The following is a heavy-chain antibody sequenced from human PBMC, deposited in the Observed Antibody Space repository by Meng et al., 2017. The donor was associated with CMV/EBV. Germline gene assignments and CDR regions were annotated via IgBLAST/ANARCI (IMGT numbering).Heavy chain of an antibody. J-gene: IGHJ5*02. CDR3: ARQGDESSGWYAGFDH. V-gene: IGHV4-39*01. CDR1: GGSISSSSYY. D-gene: IGHD6-19*01. CDR2: VYYSGST. Sequence: SETLSLTCTVSGGSISSSSYYWGWIRQPPGQGLEWIGSVYYSGSTYYNPSLKSRVTISVDTSKNQFSLKLTSVTAADTAVFYCARQGDESSGWYAGFDHWGQGTLVTVSS.